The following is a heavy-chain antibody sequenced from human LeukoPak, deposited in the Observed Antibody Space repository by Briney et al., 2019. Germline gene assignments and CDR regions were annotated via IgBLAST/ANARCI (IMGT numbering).Heavy chain of an antibody. V-gene: IGHV3-7*01. CDR2: IKQDGSEK. J-gene: IGHJ4*02. Sequence: GGSLRLSCAASGFTFNNYWMGWARQAPGKGLEWVANIKQDGSEKYYVDSVKGRFTISKDNAKNSLYLQMNSLRAEDTAVYYCARDGEMGQSRGYVYWGQGTLVTVSS. CDR1: GFTFNNYW. D-gene: IGHD5-24*01. CDR3: ARDGEMGQSRGYVY.